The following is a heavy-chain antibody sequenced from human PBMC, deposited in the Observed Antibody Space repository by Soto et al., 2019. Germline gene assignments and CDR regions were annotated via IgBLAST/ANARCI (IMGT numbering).Heavy chain of an antibody. V-gene: IGHV5-51*01. CDR3: ARLQAAAGDNDLTFDY. D-gene: IGHD6-13*01. J-gene: IGHJ4*02. Sequence: PGESLKISCMGSGYSFTSYWIGWVRQMPGKGLEWMGIIYPGDSDTRYSPSFQGQVTISADKSISTAYLQWSSLKASDTAMYYCARLQAAAGDNDLTFDYLGQGTLVTVSS. CDR2: IYPGDSDT. CDR1: GYSFTSYW.